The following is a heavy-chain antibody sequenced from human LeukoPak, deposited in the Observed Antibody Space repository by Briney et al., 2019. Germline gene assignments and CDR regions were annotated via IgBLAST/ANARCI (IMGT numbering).Heavy chain of an antibody. D-gene: IGHD3-22*01. V-gene: IGHV1-8*01. Sequence: ASVKVSCKASGYTFTSYDINWVRQATGQGLEWMGWMNPNSGNTGYAQKFQGRVTMTRNTSISTAYMELNSLRSEDTAVYYCARVFPSYYYDSSGPTDYWGQGTLVTVSS. CDR3: ARVFPSYYYDSSGPTDY. J-gene: IGHJ4*02. CDR2: MNPNSGNT. CDR1: GYTFTSYD.